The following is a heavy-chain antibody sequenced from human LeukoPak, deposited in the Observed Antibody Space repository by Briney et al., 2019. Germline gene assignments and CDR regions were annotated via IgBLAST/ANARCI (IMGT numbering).Heavy chain of an antibody. CDR2: INADGSTI. V-gene: IGHV3-74*01. D-gene: IGHD3-10*01. CDR3: ARDRGNPDSFSI. CDR1: GYNFSPFW. Sequence: GGSLRLSCAASGYNFSPFWMHWVRQAPGKGLVWVSHINADGSTIVYADSVKSRFTISRDNAKNTLFLQMDSLRAEDTAVYYCARDRGNPDSFSIWGQGTVVTVSS. J-gene: IGHJ3*02.